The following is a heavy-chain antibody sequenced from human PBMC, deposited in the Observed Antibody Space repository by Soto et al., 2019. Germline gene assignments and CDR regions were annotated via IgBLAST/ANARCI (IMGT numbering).Heavy chain of an antibody. CDR3: ARDAGAPLEIPH. J-gene: IGHJ4*02. CDR1: GGTFSSYA. Sequence: SVKVSCKASGGTFSSYAISWVRQAPGQGLEWMGGIIPIFGTANYAQKFQGRVTITADESTSTAYMELSSLRSEDTAVYYCARDAGAPLEIPHWGQGTLVTVSS. V-gene: IGHV1-69*13. D-gene: IGHD1-1*01. CDR2: IIPIFGTA.